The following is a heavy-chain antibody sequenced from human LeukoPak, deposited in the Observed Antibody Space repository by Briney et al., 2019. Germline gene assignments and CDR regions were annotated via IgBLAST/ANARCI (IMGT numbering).Heavy chain of an antibody. J-gene: IGHJ4*02. CDR1: GEYFSTYY. CDR3: ARVRGYYPVY. CDR2: FYDSGST. Sequence: SETLSLTCAVYGEYFSTYYYSWIRQPPGKGLEWIGTFYDSGSTYFNPSLKSRVTVSEDTSKNQFSLNLSSVTAADTAVYFCARVRGYYPVYWGQGTLVTVSS. V-gene: IGHV4-34*01.